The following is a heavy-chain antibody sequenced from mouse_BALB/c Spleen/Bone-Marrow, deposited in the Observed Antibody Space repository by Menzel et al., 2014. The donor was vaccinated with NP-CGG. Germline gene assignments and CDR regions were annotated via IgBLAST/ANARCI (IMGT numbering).Heavy chain of an antibody. CDR2: IRNKGQGYTT. CDR3: ARDENVGIYWSFDV. J-gene: IGHJ1*01. CDR1: GFTFTDYY. V-gene: IGHV7-3*02. Sequence: EVKLVESGGGLVQPGGSLRLSCATSGFTFTDYYMSWVRQPPGKALEWLGFIRNKGQGYTTEYSASVKGRFTISRDNSQSILYLQMNTLRAEDSANYYCARDENVGIYWSFDVWGAGTTVTVSS.